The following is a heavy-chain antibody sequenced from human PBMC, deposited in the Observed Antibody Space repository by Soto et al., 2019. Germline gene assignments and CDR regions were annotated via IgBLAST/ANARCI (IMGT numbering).Heavy chain of an antibody. CDR1: GYIVTSYR. J-gene: IGHJ6*02. CDR2: ISAYNGNT. D-gene: IGHD1-26*01. Sequence: ASVKVSCQASGYIVTSYRISWVRQAPGQGLEWMVWISAYNGNTNYAQKLQGRVTMTTDTSTSTAYMELRSLRSDDTGVYFCARDLYSGSRRDGMDVWGQGTTVTVPS. CDR3: ARDLYSGSRRDGMDV. V-gene: IGHV1-18*01.